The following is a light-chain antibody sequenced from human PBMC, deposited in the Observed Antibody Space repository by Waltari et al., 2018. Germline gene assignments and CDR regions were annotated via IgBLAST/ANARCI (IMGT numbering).Light chain of an antibody. CDR3: QQYGSSL. Sequence: EIVLTQSPGTLSLSPGARATRSSRASQSVSSSYLACYQQKPGQAPRLLIYGASRRANGIPDRFSGSGSGTDFTLTISRLEPEDFAVYYCQQYGSSLFGGGTKVEIK. CDR2: GAS. V-gene: IGKV3-20*01. J-gene: IGKJ4*01. CDR1: QSVSSSY.